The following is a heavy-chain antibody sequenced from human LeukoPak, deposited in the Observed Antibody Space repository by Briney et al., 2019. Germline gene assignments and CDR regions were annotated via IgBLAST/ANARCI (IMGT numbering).Heavy chain of an antibody. CDR2: ISSSSSTI. J-gene: IGHJ4*02. CDR3: ARLSSWYDSSGSSDY. CDR1: GFTFSSYS. V-gene: IGHV3-48*01. D-gene: IGHD3-22*01. Sequence: PGGSLRLSCAASGFTFSSYSMNWVRQVPGKGLEWVSYISSSSSTIYYADSVKGRFTISRDNAKNSLHLQMNSLRAEDTAVYYCARLSSWYDSSGSSDYWGQGTLVTVSS.